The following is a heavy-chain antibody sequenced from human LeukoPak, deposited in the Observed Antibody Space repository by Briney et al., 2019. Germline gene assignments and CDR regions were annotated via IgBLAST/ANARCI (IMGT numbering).Heavy chain of an antibody. Sequence: GGSLRLSCVTSGFTFSNHEMNWVRQAPGKGLEWVAYTSRGGSDISYADSARGRFTISSDIASNTLYLQMNSLRAEDTAVYYCARGETYYYDSSGYYLDYWGQGTLVTVSS. D-gene: IGHD3-22*01. CDR1: GFTFSNHE. CDR3: ARGETYYYDSSGYYLDY. J-gene: IGHJ4*02. CDR2: TSRGGSDI. V-gene: IGHV3-48*03.